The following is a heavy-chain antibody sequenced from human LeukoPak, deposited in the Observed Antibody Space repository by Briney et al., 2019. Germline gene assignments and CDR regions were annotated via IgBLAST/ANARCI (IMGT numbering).Heavy chain of an antibody. J-gene: IGHJ4*02. Sequence: PSETLSLTCTVSGGSISSSSYYWGWIRQPPGKGLERIGSIYYSGSTYYNPSLKSRVTISVDTSKNQFSLKLSSVTAADTAVYYCARHKWELPDYWGQGTLVTVSS. V-gene: IGHV4-39*01. D-gene: IGHD1-26*01. CDR2: IYYSGST. CDR1: GGSISSSSYY. CDR3: ARHKWELPDY.